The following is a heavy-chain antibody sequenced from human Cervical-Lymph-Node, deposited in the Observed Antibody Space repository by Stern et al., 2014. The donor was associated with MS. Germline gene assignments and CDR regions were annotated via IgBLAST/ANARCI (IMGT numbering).Heavy chain of an antibody. Sequence: VQLVQSGADVKKPGESLKISCKASGYSFTTYWIGLVRQMPGEGLSWMGINYPGDSDTRYSPSFQGQVTISVDKSISTAYLQWSSLKASDTAMYYCARVVGSMGYFYGMDVGGQGTTGTVAS. CDR2: NYPGDSDT. V-gene: IGHV5-51*01. D-gene: IGHD2-15*01. J-gene: IGHJ6*02. CDR1: GYSFTTYW. CDR3: ARVVGSMGYFYGMDV.